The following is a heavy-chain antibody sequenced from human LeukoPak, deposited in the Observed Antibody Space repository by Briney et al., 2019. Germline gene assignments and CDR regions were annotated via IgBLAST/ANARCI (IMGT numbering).Heavy chain of an antibody. V-gene: IGHV3-23*01. D-gene: IGHD6-13*01. Sequence: GGSLRLSCAASGFTFSSYAMSWVRQAPGKGLEWVSAISGSGGSTYYADSVKGRFTISRDSSKSTLFLQMNSLMGEDTAVYYCAKSIAAAGGYWGQGTRVTVSS. CDR3: AKSIAAAGGY. CDR2: ISGSGGST. CDR1: GFTFSSYA. J-gene: IGHJ4*02.